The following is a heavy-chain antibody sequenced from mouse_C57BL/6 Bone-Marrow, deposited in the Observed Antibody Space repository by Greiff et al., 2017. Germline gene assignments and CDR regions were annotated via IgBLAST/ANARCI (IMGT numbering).Heavy chain of an antibody. D-gene: IGHD2-5*01. J-gene: IGHJ1*03. V-gene: IGHV1-55*01. CDR2: IYPGSGST. CDR1: GYTFTSYW. Sequence: VQLQQPGAELVKPGASVKMSCKASGYTFTSYWITWVKQRPGQGLEWIGDIYPGSGSTNYNEKFKSKATLTVDTSSSTAYMQLSSLTSEYSAVYYCARPYYSNYRYVDVWGTGTTVTVSS. CDR3: ARPYYSNYRYVDV.